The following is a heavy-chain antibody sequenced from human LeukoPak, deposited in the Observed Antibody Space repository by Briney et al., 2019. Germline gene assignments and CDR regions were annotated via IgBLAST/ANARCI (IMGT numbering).Heavy chain of an antibody. CDR2: ISGSGGST. Sequence: GGSLRLSCAASGFTFSSYAMSWVRQAPWKGLEWVSAISGSGGSTYYADSVKGRFTISRDNSKNTLYLQMNSLRAEDTGVYYCARGGDFWSGYSRGYYMDVWGKGTTVTVSS. CDR1: GFTFSSYA. V-gene: IGHV3-23*01. CDR3: ARGGDFWSGYSRGYYMDV. D-gene: IGHD3-3*01. J-gene: IGHJ6*03.